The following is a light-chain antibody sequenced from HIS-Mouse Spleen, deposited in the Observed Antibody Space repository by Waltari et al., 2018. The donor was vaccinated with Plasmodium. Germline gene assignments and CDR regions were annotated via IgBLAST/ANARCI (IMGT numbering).Light chain of an antibody. CDR3: QSADSSGTPNWV. J-gene: IGLJ3*02. V-gene: IGLV3-25*03. CDR1: ALPKQS. Sequence: SYELTQPPSVSVSPGQTARIPCSGDALPKQSPSWYPQKPGQAPVRVIYKDSERPSGIPGRFSGSSSGKTVTLTISGVQAEDEADYYCQSADSSGTPNWVFGGGTKLTVL. CDR2: KDS.